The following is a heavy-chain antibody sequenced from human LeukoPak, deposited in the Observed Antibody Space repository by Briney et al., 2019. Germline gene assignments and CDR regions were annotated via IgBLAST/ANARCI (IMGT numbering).Heavy chain of an antibody. CDR2: LNPDGSER. V-gene: IGHV3-7*01. CDR1: GFTFSNHY. CDR3: ARDSGSCRGCAFDV. D-gene: IGHD1-26*01. J-gene: IGHJ3*01. Sequence: PGGSLRLSCAASGFTFSNHYMSWVRQAPGKGLEWVANLNPDGSERKYVDSVKGRFTISRDNAKNSLYLQMNNLRAEDTAVFYCARDSGSCRGCAFDVWGHGTMVTVSS.